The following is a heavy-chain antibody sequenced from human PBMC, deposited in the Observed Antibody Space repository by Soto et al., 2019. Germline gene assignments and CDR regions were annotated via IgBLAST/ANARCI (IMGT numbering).Heavy chain of an antibody. Sequence: GGSLRLSCAASGFTFSSYAMGWVRQAPGKGLEWVSAISGSGGSTYYADSVKGRFTISRDNSKNTLYLQMNSLRAEDTAVYYCAKEALAYYYDPLPLGLDVWGQGTTVTVSS. D-gene: IGHD3-22*01. V-gene: IGHV3-23*01. CDR3: AKEALAYYYDPLPLGLDV. CDR2: ISGSGGST. J-gene: IGHJ6*02. CDR1: GFTFSSYA.